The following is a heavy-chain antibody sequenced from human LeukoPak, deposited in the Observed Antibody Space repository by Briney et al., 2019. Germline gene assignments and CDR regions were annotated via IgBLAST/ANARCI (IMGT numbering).Heavy chain of an antibody. CDR1: GYTFTDYY. D-gene: IGHD3-22*01. CDR2: VDPEDGET. J-gene: IGHJ4*02. Sequence: ASVKVSCKASGYTFTDYYMHWVQQAPGKGLEWMGRVDPEDGETIYAEKFQGRVTITADTSTDTTYMELSSQRSEDTAVYYCATGYYDSSGPFFDYWGQGTLVTVSS. CDR3: ATGYYDSSGPFFDY. V-gene: IGHV1-69-2*01.